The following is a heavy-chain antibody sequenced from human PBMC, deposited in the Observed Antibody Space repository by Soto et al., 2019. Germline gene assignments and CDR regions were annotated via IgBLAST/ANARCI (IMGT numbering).Heavy chain of an antibody. Sequence: PGESLKISCKASGYSFPSYWIGWVRQMPGKGLEWMGIIYPSDSDTRYSPSFEGHVTFSVDKSINTAYLQWRSLKASDSAVYYRARGGRRNWFDPWGQGTRVTVSS. CDR1: GYSFPSYW. D-gene: IGHD3-16*01. V-gene: IGHV5-51*01. J-gene: IGHJ5*02. CDR3: ARGGRRNWFDP. CDR2: IYPSDSDT.